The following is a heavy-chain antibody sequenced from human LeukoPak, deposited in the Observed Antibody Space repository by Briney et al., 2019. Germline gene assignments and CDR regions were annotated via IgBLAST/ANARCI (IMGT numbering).Heavy chain of an antibody. CDR1: GGSINSYY. CDR2: IYYSGST. V-gene: IGHV4-59*01. J-gene: IGHJ5*02. CDR3: ARDLGSRYSNWFDP. D-gene: IGHD3-16*01. Sequence: PSGTLSLTCTVSGGSINSYYWSWIGKPPGKGLEWIGYIYYSGSTNYNPSLKSRVTISVDTSKNQFSLKLSSVTAADTAVYYCARDLGSRYSNWFDPWGQGTLVTVSS.